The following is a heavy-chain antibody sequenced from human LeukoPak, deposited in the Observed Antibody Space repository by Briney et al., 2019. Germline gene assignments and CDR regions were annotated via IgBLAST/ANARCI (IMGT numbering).Heavy chain of an antibody. Sequence: PGGSLRLSCAASGFTFSSYGMHWVRQAPGKGLEWVAVISYDGSNKYYADSVKGRFTISRDNSKNTLYLQMNSLRAEDTAVYYCAKVSVWFGEGTLAYYYYMDVWGKGTTVTVSS. D-gene: IGHD3-10*01. V-gene: IGHV3-30*18. J-gene: IGHJ6*03. CDR3: AKVSVWFGEGTLAYYYYMDV. CDR1: GFTFSSYG. CDR2: ISYDGSNK.